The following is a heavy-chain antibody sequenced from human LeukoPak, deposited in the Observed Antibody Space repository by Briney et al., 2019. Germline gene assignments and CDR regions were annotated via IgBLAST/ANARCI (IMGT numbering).Heavy chain of an antibody. CDR3: AKEMYYDRAPGDY. J-gene: IGHJ4*02. Sequence: RAGGSLRLSCAASGFTLSSYAMSGVRQAPGKGREGVSAISGSGGSTYYAASVKGRFTISRDNYKNTLYLQLNSLRAEDTAVYYCAKEMYYDRAPGDYWGQGTLVTVSS. CDR2: ISGSGGST. CDR1: GFTLSSYA. V-gene: IGHV3-23*01. D-gene: IGHD3-22*01.